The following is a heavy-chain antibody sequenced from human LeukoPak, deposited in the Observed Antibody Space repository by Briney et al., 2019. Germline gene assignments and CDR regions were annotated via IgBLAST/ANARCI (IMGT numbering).Heavy chain of an antibody. CDR1: GFTFDDYA. J-gene: IGHJ4*02. D-gene: IGHD6-19*01. CDR3: AKDVSNSGWTS. CDR2: ITGDGGRA. Sequence: GGSLRLSCAASGFTFDDYAMHWVRQSPGKGLEWVCFITGDGGRAYYAESVKGRFTISRDNSKNSVFLQMNSLGSEDTALYYCAKDVSNSGWTSWGQGTLVTVSS. V-gene: IGHV3-43*02.